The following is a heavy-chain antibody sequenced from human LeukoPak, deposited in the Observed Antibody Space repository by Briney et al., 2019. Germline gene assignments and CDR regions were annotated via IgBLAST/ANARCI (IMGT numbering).Heavy chain of an antibody. CDR1: GFTVSSNY. Sequence: GGSLRLSCAVSGFTVSSNYMSWVRQAPGKGLEWVSVIYGGGSTYYADSVKGRFTISRDNSKNTLYLQMNSLKAEDTAVYYCARSDGIAAAGPFDYWGQGTLVTVS. D-gene: IGHD6-13*01. CDR3: ARSDGIAAAGPFDY. J-gene: IGHJ4*02. V-gene: IGHV3-53*01. CDR2: IYGGGST.